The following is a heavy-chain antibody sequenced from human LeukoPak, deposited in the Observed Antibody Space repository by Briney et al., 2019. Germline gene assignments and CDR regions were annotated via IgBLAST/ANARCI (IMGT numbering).Heavy chain of an antibody. Sequence: PSETLSLTCTVSRGSISSYYWSWIRQPAGKGLEWIGRIYTSGSTNYNPSLKSRVTISVDTSKNQFSLKLSSVTAADTAVYYCARGRGYCSSTSCYYYYYGMDVWGKGTTVTVSS. CDR3: ARGRGYCSSTSCYYYYYGMDV. V-gene: IGHV4-4*07. CDR1: RGSISSYY. J-gene: IGHJ6*04. CDR2: IYTSGST. D-gene: IGHD2-2*01.